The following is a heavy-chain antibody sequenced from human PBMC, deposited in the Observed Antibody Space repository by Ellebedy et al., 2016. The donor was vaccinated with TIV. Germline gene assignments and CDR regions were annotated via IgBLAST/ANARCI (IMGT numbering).Heavy chain of an antibody. D-gene: IGHD2-15*01. V-gene: IGHV3-11*06. CDR2: ISSSSSYT. CDR3: ARDGTVVVAATLLGDYYYGMDV. Sequence: GESLKISCAASGFTFSDYYMSWIRQAPGKGLEWVSYISSSSSYTNYADSVKGRFTISRDNAKNSLYLQMNSLRAEDTAVYYCARDGTVVVAATLLGDYYYGMDVWGQGTTVTVSS. CDR1: GFTFSDYY. J-gene: IGHJ6*02.